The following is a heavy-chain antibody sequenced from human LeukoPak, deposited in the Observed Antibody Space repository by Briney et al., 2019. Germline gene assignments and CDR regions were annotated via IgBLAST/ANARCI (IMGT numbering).Heavy chain of an antibody. CDR3: ARSTIDTAMVQPISRFDY. J-gene: IGHJ4*02. V-gene: IGHV1-69*05. CDR2: IIPIFGTA. CDR1: RGTFSSYA. Sequence: SVKVSCKASRGTFSSYAISWVRQAPGQGLEWMGGIIPIFGTANYAQKFQGRFTITTDESRSTVYMELSSLRSEDTAVYYCARSTIDTAMVQPISRFDYWGQGTLVTVSS. D-gene: IGHD5-18*01.